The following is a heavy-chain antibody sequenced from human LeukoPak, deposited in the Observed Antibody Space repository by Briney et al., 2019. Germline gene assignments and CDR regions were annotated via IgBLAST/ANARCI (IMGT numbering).Heavy chain of an antibody. CDR1: GFTFSDYY. Sequence: GSLRLSCAASGFTFSDYYMSWIRQAPGKGLEWVSCISSSGSTIYYADSVKGRFTISRDNAKNSLYLQMNSLRAEDTAVYYCASSAAAPLYGMDVWGQGTTVTVSS. V-gene: IGHV3-11*01. CDR2: ISSSGSTI. D-gene: IGHD2-2*01. CDR3: ASSAAAPLYGMDV. J-gene: IGHJ6*02.